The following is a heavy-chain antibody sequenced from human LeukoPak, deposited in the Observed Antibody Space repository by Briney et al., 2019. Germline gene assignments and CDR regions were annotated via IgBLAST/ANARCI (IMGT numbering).Heavy chain of an antibody. Sequence: GGSLRLSCAACGFTFSSYWMSWVRQAPGKGLEWVATIRQDGSQKYYVDSVKGRFTISRDNAKNSLYLQMNSLRAEDTAVYYCARKSGSVTSEVDFDYWGQGTLVTVSS. CDR1: GFTFSSYW. D-gene: IGHD4-17*01. J-gene: IGHJ4*02. CDR3: ARKSGSVTSEVDFDY. CDR2: IRQDGSQK. V-gene: IGHV3-7*01.